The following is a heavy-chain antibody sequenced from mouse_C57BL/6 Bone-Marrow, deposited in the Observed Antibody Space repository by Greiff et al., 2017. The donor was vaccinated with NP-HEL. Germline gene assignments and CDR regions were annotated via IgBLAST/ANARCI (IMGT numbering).Heavy chain of an antibody. Sequence: QVQLQQSGPELVKPGASVKLSCKASGYTFTSYDINWVKQRPGQGLEWIGWIYPRDGSTKYNEKFKGKATLTVDTSSSTAYMELHSLTSEDSAVYFCARWRDGSYYYAMDYWGQGTSVTVSS. CDR2: IYPRDGST. CDR3: ARWRDGSYYYAMDY. D-gene: IGHD2-3*01. CDR1: GYTFTSYD. J-gene: IGHJ4*01. V-gene: IGHV1-85*01.